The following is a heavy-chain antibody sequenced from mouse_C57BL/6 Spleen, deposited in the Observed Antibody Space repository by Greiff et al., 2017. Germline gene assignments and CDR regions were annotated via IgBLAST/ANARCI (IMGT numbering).Heavy chain of an antibody. CDR2: INPSSGYT. CDR3: ATTVVAPYFDD. V-gene: IGHV1-4*01. J-gene: IGHJ2*01. D-gene: IGHD1-1*01. CDR1: GYTFTSYT. Sequence: QVQLQQSGAELARPGASVKMSCKASGYTFTSYTMHWVKQRPGQGLEWIGYINPSSGYTKYNQKFKDKATLTADKSSSTAYMQLSSLTSEDSAVYYCATTVVAPYFDDWGKGTTLTVSS.